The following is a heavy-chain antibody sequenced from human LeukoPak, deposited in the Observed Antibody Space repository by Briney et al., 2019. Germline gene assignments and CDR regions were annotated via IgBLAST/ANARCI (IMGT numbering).Heavy chain of an antibody. CDR3: ARGAEPYSSSWYGNDY. CDR2: IYTSGST. V-gene: IGHV4-61*02. Sequence: PSETLSPTCTVSGGSISSGSYYWSWIRQPAGKGLEWIGRIYTSGSTNYNPSLKSRVTISVDTFKNQFSLKLSSVTAADTAVYYCARGAEPYSSSWYGNDYWGQGTLVTVSS. J-gene: IGHJ4*02. D-gene: IGHD6-13*01. CDR1: GGSISSGSYY.